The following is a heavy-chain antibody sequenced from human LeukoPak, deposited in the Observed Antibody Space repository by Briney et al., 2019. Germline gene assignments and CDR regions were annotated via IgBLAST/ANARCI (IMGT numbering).Heavy chain of an antibody. D-gene: IGHD6-6*01. CDR3: ARVGTKWGPRTHRSSIAALDY. CDR2: IKAESGRT. CDR1: GYMFTDYY. V-gene: IGHV1-18*04. J-gene: IGHJ4*02. Sequence: ASVKVSCKASGYMFTDYYLHWVRQAPGQGLEWMGWIKAESGRTHYAQKLQGRVTMTTDTSTSTAYMELRSLRSDDTAVYYCARVGTKWGPRTHRSSIAALDYWGQGTLVTVSS.